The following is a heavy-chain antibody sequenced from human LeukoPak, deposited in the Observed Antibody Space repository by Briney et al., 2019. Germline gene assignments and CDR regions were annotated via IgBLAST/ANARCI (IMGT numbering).Heavy chain of an antibody. D-gene: IGHD7-27*01. CDR1: GYTFTSYG. Sequence: ASVKVSCKASGYTFTSYGISWVRQAPGQGLEWMGWISAYNGNTNYAQKLQGRVTMTTDTSTSTAYMELRSLRSDDTAVYYCARVIKLGSKPGAFDIWGQGTMVTVSS. J-gene: IGHJ3*02. CDR2: ISAYNGNT. V-gene: IGHV1-18*01. CDR3: ARVIKLGSKPGAFDI.